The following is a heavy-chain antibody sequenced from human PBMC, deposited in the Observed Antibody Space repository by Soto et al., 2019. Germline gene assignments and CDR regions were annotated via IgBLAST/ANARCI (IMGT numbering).Heavy chain of an antibody. CDR1: GYSFTTYW. CDR3: SRSPAGNSLAPAAF. Sequence: GESLTISYQASGYSFTTYWIAWVRQTPWRGLEWMGIIYPGDSEIKYSPSFDGQVTFSVDKSTSSAYLQWIGLKTSDTGMYLGSRSPAGNSLAPAAFWGYGSLVTAS. D-gene: IGHD2-2*01. V-gene: IGHV5-51*01. J-gene: IGHJ2*01. CDR2: IYPGDSEI.